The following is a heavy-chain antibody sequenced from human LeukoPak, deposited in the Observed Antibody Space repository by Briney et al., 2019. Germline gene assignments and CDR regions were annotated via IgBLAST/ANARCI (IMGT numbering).Heavy chain of an antibody. CDR1: GGSVSSGSYY. J-gene: IGHJ4*02. Sequence: SETLSLTCTVSGGSVSSGSYYWSWIRQPPGTGLEWIGYIYYSGSTNYNPSLKSRVTISVDTSKNQFSLKLSSVTAADTAVYYCARCTERLGTIDYWGQGTLVTVSS. CDR2: IYYSGST. CDR3: ARCTERLGTIDY. V-gene: IGHV4-61*01. D-gene: IGHD1-1*01.